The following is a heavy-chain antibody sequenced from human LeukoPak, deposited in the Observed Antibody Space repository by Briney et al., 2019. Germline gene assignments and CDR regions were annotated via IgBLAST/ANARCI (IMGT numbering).Heavy chain of an antibody. V-gene: IGHV4-34*01. CDR2: INHSGST. D-gene: IGHD2-15*01. Sequence: SETLSLTCAVYGGSFSGYCWSWIRQPPGKGLEWIGEINHSGSTNYNPSLKSRVTISVDTSKNQFSLKLSSVTAADTAVYYCARARGGGSFKNYYYYMDVWGKGTTVTVSS. J-gene: IGHJ6*03. CDR3: ARARGGGSFKNYYYYMDV. CDR1: GGSFSGYC.